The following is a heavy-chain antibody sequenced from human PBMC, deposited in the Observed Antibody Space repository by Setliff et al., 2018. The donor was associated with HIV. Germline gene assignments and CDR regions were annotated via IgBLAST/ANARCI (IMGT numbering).Heavy chain of an antibody. V-gene: IGHV4-30-4*08. CDR2: IYYNGNAY. J-gene: IGHJ3*02. Sequence: PSETLSLTCTVSGGSISSANYYWSWIRQPPGKGLEWIGYIYYNGNAYYYNPSLKSRIVISLDTSKKQFSLHFYSVTAADTAVYYCARSRIRGYYDTSPAMAFDIWGQGTMVTVSS. D-gene: IGHD3-22*01. CDR1: GGSISSANYY. CDR3: ARSRIRGYYDTSPAMAFDI.